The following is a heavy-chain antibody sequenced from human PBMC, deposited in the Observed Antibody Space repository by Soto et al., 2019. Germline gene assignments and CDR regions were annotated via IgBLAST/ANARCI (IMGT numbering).Heavy chain of an antibody. CDR1: GYTFTSYG. CDR2: ISAYNGNT. J-gene: IGHJ4*02. D-gene: IGHD6-13*01. V-gene: IGHV1-18*01. Sequence: ASVKVSCKASGYTFTSYGISWVRQAPGQGLEWMGWISAYNGNTNYAQKLQGRVTMTTDTSTSTAYMELRSLRSDDTAVYYCARAGYSSSWYSGLDDYWGQGTLVTVSS. CDR3: ARAGYSSSWYSGLDDY.